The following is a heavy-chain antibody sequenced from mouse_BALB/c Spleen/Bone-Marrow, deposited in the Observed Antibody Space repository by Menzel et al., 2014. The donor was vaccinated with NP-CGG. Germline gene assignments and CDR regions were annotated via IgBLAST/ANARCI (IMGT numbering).Heavy chain of an antibody. CDR3: ARRDYRCDVGPFDY. CDR2: INPGSGIT. CDR1: GYAFTNFW. J-gene: IGHJ2*01. D-gene: IGHD2-14*01. Sequence: VQLQESGAELVRPGTSVKVSCKASGYAFTNFWIERVKERPGQGLEWIGVINPGSGITNYNERFKGKATLTADKSSSTAYMQLSSLTSDDSAVYFCARRDYRCDVGPFDYWGQGTTLTVSS. V-gene: IGHV1-54*01.